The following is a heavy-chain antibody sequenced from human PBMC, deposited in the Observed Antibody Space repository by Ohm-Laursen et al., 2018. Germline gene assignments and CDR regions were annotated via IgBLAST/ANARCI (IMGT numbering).Heavy chain of an antibody. CDR3: ASYDPWSGFSFHS. D-gene: IGHD3-3*01. CDR2: INQGGSEE. V-gene: IGHV3-7*01. Sequence: SLRLSCAASGFTVSNYWMSWVRQGPGKGLESLANINQGGSEEYYADSVKGRFTISRDNAKDSLYLRMNSLRAEDTAVYYCASYDPWSGFSFHSWGQGTLVTVSS. J-gene: IGHJ4*02. CDR1: GFTVSNYW.